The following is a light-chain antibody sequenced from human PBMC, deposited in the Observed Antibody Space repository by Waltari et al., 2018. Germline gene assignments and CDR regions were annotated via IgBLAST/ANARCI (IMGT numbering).Light chain of an antibody. CDR1: QSVASNY. CDR3: QQYGSSPLT. J-gene: IGKJ2*01. V-gene: IGKV3-20*01. CDR2: GAS. Sequence: CRASQSVASNYLAWYQQKPGQAPRLLIYGASSRATGIPDRFSGSGSGTDFTLTISRLEPEDFAVYYCQQYGSSPLTFGQGTKLEIK.